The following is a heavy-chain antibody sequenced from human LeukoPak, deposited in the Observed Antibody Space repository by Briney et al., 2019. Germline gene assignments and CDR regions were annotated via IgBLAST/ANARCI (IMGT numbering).Heavy chain of an antibody. Sequence: GGSLRLSCAASGFTFSSYWMHWVRQAPGKGLVWVSRINSDGSSTSYADSVKGRFTISRDNAKNTLYLQMNSLRAEDTAVYYCATASGGGDYYYYYYMDVWGKGTTVTVSS. J-gene: IGHJ6*03. CDR2: INSDGSST. V-gene: IGHV3-74*01. CDR1: GFTFSSYW. D-gene: IGHD3-10*01. CDR3: ATASGGGDYYYYYYMDV.